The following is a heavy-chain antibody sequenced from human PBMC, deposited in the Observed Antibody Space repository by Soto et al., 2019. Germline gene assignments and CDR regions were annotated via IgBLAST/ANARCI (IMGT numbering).Heavy chain of an antibody. J-gene: IGHJ5*02. CDR2: IIPILGIA. CDR3: AASSSIAARYNWFDP. D-gene: IGHD6-6*01. V-gene: IGHV1-69*02. CDR1: GGTFSSYT. Sequence: QVPLVQSGAEVKKPGSSVKVSCKASGGTFSSYTISWVRQAPGQGLEWMGRIIPILGIANYAQKFQGRVTITADKSTSTAYMELSSLRSEDTAVYYCAASSSIAARYNWFDPWGQGTLVTVSS.